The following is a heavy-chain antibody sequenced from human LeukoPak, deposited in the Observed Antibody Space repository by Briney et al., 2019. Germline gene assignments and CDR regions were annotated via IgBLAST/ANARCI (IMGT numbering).Heavy chain of an antibody. Sequence: PGGSLSLSCEPSGFTLSSFGMPGSPRARGKGWGGVAVISYDGSNKYYADSVKGRFTISRDNSKNTLYLQMNSLRAEDTAVYYCATIVGAISAFDYWGQGTLVTVSS. CDR1: GFTLSSFG. CDR2: ISYDGSNK. J-gene: IGHJ4*02. V-gene: IGHV3-30*03. D-gene: IGHD1-26*01. CDR3: ATIVGAISAFDY.